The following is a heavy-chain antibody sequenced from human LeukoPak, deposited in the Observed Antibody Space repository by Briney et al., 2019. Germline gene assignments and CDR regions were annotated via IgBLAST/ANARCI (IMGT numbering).Heavy chain of an antibody. D-gene: IGHD3-9*01. CDR2: INPNSGGT. Sequence: VASVKVSCKASGYTFTGYYMHWVRQAPGQGLEWMGWINPNSGGTNYAQKFQGRVTMTRDTSISTAYMELSRLRSDDTAVYYCARPEIRYSYAFDIWGQGTMVTVSS. J-gene: IGHJ3*02. CDR1: GYTFTGYY. V-gene: IGHV1-2*02. CDR3: ARPEIRYSYAFDI.